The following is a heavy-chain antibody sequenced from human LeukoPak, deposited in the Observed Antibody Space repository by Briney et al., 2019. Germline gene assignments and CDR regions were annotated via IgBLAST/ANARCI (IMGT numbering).Heavy chain of an antibody. Sequence: PGGSLRLSCAASGFTVSSNYMSWVRQAPGKGLEWVSVIYSGGSTYYADSVKGRFTISRDNSKNTLYLQMNSLRAEDTAVYYGARDASGSYPGGYYFDYWGQGTLVTVSS. CDR3: ARDASGSYPGGYYFDY. CDR2: IYSGGST. J-gene: IGHJ4*02. CDR1: GFTVSSNY. V-gene: IGHV3-66*01. D-gene: IGHD1-26*01.